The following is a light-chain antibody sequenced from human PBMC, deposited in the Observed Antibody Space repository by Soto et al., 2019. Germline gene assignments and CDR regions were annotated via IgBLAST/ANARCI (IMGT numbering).Light chain of an antibody. Sequence: DIQMTQSPSSLSASVGDRVTVTCRAGSSFGSYLNWYQQRPGKAPKLLIYSASTLQTGVPSRFSGSGSGTDFTLTISSLQPEDFATYYCQQSYNGPFTFGPGTKVDI. J-gene: IGKJ3*01. CDR3: QQSYNGPFT. V-gene: IGKV1-39*01. CDR1: SSFGSY. CDR2: SAS.